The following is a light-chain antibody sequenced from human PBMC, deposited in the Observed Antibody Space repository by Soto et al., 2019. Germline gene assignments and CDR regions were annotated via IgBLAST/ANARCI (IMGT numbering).Light chain of an antibody. Sequence: AIQLTQSPSSLSASVGDSVTITCRASQGIRDDLAWFQQSPGKAPKVLIYATANLQSGVPSRFSGSGSGTDFTLTIRSLQPEDFATYYCQQAKSFPWTFGQGTKVDIK. CDR2: ATA. V-gene: IGKV1-6*01. J-gene: IGKJ1*01. CDR1: QGIRDD. CDR3: QQAKSFPWT.